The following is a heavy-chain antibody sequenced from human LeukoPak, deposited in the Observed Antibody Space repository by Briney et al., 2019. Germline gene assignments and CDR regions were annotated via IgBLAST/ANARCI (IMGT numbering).Heavy chain of an antibody. Sequence: PSETLSLTCTVSGGSISSYYWSWIRQPPGKGLEWIGYIYYSGNTNYNPSLKSRVTISVDTSKNQFSLKLSSVTAADTAVYYCARDRGPGRWLQSGWYFDLWGRGTLVTVSS. CDR2: IYYSGNT. V-gene: IGHV4-59*01. CDR3: ARDRGPGRWLQSGWYFDL. D-gene: IGHD5-24*01. CDR1: GGSISSYY. J-gene: IGHJ2*01.